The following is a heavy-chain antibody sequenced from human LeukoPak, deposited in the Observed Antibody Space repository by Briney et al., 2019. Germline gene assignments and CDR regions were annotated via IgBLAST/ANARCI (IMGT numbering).Heavy chain of an antibody. CDR2: ISGRTSTI. V-gene: IGHV3-48*01. J-gene: IGHJ3*02. D-gene: IGHD3-10*01. Sequence: GGSLRLSCTGSGFTFGDYAMNWVRQAPGKGLEWVAYISGRTSTIYYADSVKGRFTISRDNAKNSLYLQMDSLRAEDTAMYYCARDSPSVYYRLGAFDIWGQGTMVTVSS. CDR1: GFTFGDYA. CDR3: ARDSPSVYYRLGAFDI.